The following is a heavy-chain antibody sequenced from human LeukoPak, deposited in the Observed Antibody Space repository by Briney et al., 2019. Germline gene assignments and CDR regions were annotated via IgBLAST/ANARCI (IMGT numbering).Heavy chain of an antibody. CDR2: FDPEDGET. D-gene: IGHD2/OR15-2a*01. Sequence: ASVKVSCKVSRYTLTELSMDWVRQAPGKGLEWMGGFDPEDGETIYAQKFQGRVTMTEDTSTDTAYMELSSLRSEDTAVYYCATDQSVAKTFDYWGQGTLVTVSS. V-gene: IGHV1-24*01. J-gene: IGHJ4*02. CDR1: RYTLTELS. CDR3: ATDQSVAKTFDY.